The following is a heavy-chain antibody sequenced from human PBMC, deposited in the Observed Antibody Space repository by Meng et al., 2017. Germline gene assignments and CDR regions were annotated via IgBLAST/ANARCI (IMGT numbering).Heavy chain of an antibody. CDR1: GFTFSYYY. J-gene: IGHJ3*02. CDR3: ARRLRPFRGRAGYSSGWGLGAFDI. Sequence: GESLKIFCAVSGFTFSYYYISWIPQAPGKGLEWVSYISSSGSTIYYADSVKGRFTIPRDNAKNSLYLQINSLRAEDTAVYYCARRLRPFRGRAGYSSGWGLGAFDIWGQGTMVTVSS. CDR2: ISSSGSTI. D-gene: IGHD6-25*01. V-gene: IGHV3-11*04.